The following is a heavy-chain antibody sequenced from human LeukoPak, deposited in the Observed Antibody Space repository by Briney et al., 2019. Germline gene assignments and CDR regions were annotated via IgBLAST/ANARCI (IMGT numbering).Heavy chain of an antibody. Sequence: SETLPLTCTVSGGTFSGYYWTWIRQPPGKGLEWIGEINHSGSSNHNPSLKGRLTISVDTSKNQFSLKVASVTAADTAVYYCARPSYSGSLDAFDIWGHGTMVTVSS. CDR2: INHSGSS. V-gene: IGHV4-34*01. J-gene: IGHJ3*02. CDR3: ARPSYSGSLDAFDI. D-gene: IGHD5-12*01. CDR1: GGTFSGYY.